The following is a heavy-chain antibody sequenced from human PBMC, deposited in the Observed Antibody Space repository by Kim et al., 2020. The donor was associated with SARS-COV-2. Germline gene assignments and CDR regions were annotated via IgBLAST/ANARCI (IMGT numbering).Heavy chain of an antibody. J-gene: IGHJ4*02. Sequence: AESVKGRFTISRDNSKNTLYLQMNSLRAEDTAVYYCAKDVSGYSSYYFDYWGQGTLVTVSS. CDR3: AKDVSGYSSYYFDY. D-gene: IGHD6-13*01. V-gene: IGHV3-30*02.